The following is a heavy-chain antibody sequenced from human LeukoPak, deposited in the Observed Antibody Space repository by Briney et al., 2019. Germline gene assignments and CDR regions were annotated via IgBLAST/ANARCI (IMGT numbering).Heavy chain of an antibody. D-gene: IGHD4-11*01. CDR1: GGSITSYF. CDR3: ARLPNYSHYFDS. Sequence: PSETLSLTCTVSGGSITSYFWSWIRQPPGKGLEWIGYIYYSGRTNYNPSLKSRVTMSVGTSKIHFSLRLTSVTAADTAVYYCARLPNYSHYFDSWSQGTLVTVSS. CDR2: IYYSGRT. J-gene: IGHJ4*02. V-gene: IGHV4-59*08.